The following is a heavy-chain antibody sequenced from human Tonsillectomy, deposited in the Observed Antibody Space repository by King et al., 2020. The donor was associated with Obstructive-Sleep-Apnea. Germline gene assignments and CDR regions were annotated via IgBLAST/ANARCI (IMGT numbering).Heavy chain of an antibody. Sequence: VQLRESGPGLVKPSETLSLTCIVSGGSIGSSSYYWGWIRQPPGKGLEWIGSINYSGTTYYNPSLRSRVTISVDTAKNQLSLRLTSVTAADTAVYYCARLDIEYSYQYGMDVWGQGTTVTVSS. J-gene: IGHJ6*02. CDR1: GGSIGSSSYY. CDR3: ARLDIEYSYQYGMDV. CDR2: INYSGTT. D-gene: IGHD2-2*03. V-gene: IGHV4-39*07.